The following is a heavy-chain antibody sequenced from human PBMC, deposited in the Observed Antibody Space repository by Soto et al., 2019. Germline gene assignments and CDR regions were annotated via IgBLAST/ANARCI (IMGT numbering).Heavy chain of an antibody. D-gene: IGHD1-1*01. CDR1: GYTFTGYY. CDR2: INPNSGGT. V-gene: IGHV1-2*02. CDR3: AREDNWRSFGASDI. Sequence: ASVKVSCKASGYTFTGYYMHWVRQAPGQGLEWMGWINPNSGGTNYAQKFQGRVTMTRDTSISTAYMELSRLRSDDTAVYYCAREDNWRSFGASDIRGPAPSVPVSS. J-gene: IGHJ3*02.